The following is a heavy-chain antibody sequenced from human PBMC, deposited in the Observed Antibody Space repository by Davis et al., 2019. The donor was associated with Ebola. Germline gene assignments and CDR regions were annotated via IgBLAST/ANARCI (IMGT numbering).Heavy chain of an antibody. D-gene: IGHD3-10*01. CDR2: IYHSGST. V-gene: IGHV4-4*02. J-gene: IGHJ5*02. Sequence: MPSETLSLTCAVSGGSISSSNWWSWVRQPPGKGLEWIGEIYHSGSTNYNPSLKSRVTISVDRSKNQFSLKLSSVTAADTAVYYCARAVLLGPNWFDPWGQGTLVTVSS. CDR3: ARAVLLGPNWFDP. CDR1: GGSISSSNW.